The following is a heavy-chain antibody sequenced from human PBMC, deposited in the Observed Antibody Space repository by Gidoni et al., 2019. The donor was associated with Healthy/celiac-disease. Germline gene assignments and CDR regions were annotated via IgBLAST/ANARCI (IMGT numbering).Heavy chain of an antibody. CDR1: GGSISSYY. J-gene: IGHJ4*02. Sequence: QVQLQESGPGLVKPSETLSLTCTVSGGSISSYYWSWIRQPPGKGLEWIGYIYYSGSTNYNPSLKSRVTISVDTSKNQFSLKLSSVTAADTAVYYCARVRRGVDYWGQGTLVTVSS. CDR2: IYYSGST. V-gene: IGHV4-59*01. CDR3: ARVRRGVDY.